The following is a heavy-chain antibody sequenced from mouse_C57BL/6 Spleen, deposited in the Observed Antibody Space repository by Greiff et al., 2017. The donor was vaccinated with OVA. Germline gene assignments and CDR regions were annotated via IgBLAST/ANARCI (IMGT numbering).Heavy chain of an antibody. Sequence: VQLKQSGPELVKPGASVKMSCKASGYTFTDYNMHWVKQSHGKSLEWIGYINPNNGGTSYNQQFKGKATLTVNKSSSTAYMELRSLTSEYSAVYYCAMAPDSSGPWFAYWGQGTLVTVSA. CDR1: GYTFTDYN. CDR3: AMAPDSSGPWFAY. D-gene: IGHD3-2*02. CDR2: INPNNGGT. V-gene: IGHV1-22*01. J-gene: IGHJ3*01.